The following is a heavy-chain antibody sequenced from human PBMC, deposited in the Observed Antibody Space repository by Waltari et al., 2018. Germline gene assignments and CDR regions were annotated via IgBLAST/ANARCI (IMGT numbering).Heavy chain of an antibody. D-gene: IGHD3-22*01. CDR1: GGSISSGVYY. Sequence: QVQLQESGPGLVKPSQTLSLTCTVSGGSISSGVYYWSWIRQHPGKGLAWIGYIYYSGSTYYHPSLKSRVTISVDTSKNQFSVGLSSGTAADTAVYYWAGSRVVITGGGAFDIWGQGTMVTVSS. V-gene: IGHV4-31*03. CDR2: IYYSGST. CDR3: AGSRVVITGGGAFDI. J-gene: IGHJ3*02.